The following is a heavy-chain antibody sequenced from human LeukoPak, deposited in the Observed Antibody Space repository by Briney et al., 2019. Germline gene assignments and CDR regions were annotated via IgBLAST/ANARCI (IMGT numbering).Heavy chain of an antibody. V-gene: IGHV1-2*02. J-gene: IGHJ4*02. CDR2: INPSSGGT. D-gene: IGHD5-18*01. CDR3: AREEDTAMVKEY. CDR1: GYTFTGYY. Sequence: ASVKVSCKASGYTFTGYYMHWVRQAPGQGLEWMGWINPSSGGTNYAQKFQGRVTMTGDTSISTAYMELSRLRSDDTAVYYCAREEDTAMVKEYWGQGTLVTVSS.